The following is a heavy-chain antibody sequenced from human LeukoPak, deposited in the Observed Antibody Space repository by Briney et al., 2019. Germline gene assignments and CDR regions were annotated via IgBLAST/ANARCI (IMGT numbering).Heavy chain of an antibody. CDR1: GYSFISNV. Sequence: GASVKVSCKASGYSFISNVISWVRQAPGQGLEWMGWISAYNGNTNYAQKLQGRVTMTTDTSTSTAYMELRSLRSDDTAVYYCASRRLGPYAFDIWGQGTMVTVSS. CDR3: ASRRLGPYAFDI. D-gene: IGHD7-27*01. CDR2: ISAYNGNT. J-gene: IGHJ3*02. V-gene: IGHV1-18*01.